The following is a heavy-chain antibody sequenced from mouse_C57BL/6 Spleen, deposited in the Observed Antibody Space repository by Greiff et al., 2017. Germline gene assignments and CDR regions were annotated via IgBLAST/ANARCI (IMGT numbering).Heavy chain of an antibody. J-gene: IGHJ4*01. V-gene: IGHV6-3*01. Sequence: EVKLEESGGGLVQPGGSMKLSCVASGFTFSNYWMNWVRQSPEKGLEWVAQIRLKSDNYATHYAESVKGRFTISRDDSKSSVYLQMNNLRAEDTGIYYCTFITTVVATDYYAMDYWGQGTSVTVSS. CDR3: TFITTVVATDYYAMDY. D-gene: IGHD1-1*01. CDR2: IRLKSDNYAT. CDR1: GFTFSNYW.